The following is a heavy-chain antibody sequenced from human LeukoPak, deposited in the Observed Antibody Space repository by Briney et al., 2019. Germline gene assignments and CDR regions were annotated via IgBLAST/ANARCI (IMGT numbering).Heavy chain of an antibody. Sequence: SETLSLTCTVSGGSISSYYWSWIRQPPGKGLEWIGYIYYSGSTNYNPSLKSRVTISVDTSKNRFSLKLSSVTAADTAVYYCARVTRYYGMDVWGQGTTVTVSS. J-gene: IGHJ6*02. V-gene: IGHV4-59*01. D-gene: IGHD1-1*01. CDR2: IYYSGST. CDR1: GGSISSYY. CDR3: ARVTRYYGMDV.